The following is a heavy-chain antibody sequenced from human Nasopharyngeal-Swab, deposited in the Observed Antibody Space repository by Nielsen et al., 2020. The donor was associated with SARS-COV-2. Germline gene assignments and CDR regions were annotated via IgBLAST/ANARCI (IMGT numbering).Heavy chain of an antibody. D-gene: IGHD3-10*01. CDR3: ARPGVWFGELKNDAFDI. V-gene: IGHV4-38-2*01. J-gene: IGHJ3*02. CDR2: IYHSGST. Sequence: WIRQPPGKGLEWIGSIYHSGSTYYNPSLKSRVTISVDTSKNQFSLKLSSGTAADTAVYYCARPGVWFGELKNDAFDIWGQGTMVTVSS.